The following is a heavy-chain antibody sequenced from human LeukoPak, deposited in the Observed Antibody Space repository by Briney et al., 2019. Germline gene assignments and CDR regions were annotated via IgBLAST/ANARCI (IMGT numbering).Heavy chain of an antibody. CDR1: GFTFSSYS. CDR2: ISSSSSTI. Sequence: GGSLRLSCAASGFTFSSYSMNWVRQAPGKGLEWVSYISSSSSTIYYADSVKGRFTISRDNAKNSLYLRMNSLRAEDTAVYYCARVPNYSSGTTENWFDPWGQGTLVTVSS. CDR3: ARVPNYSSGTTENWFDP. J-gene: IGHJ5*02. V-gene: IGHV3-48*01. D-gene: IGHD6-19*01.